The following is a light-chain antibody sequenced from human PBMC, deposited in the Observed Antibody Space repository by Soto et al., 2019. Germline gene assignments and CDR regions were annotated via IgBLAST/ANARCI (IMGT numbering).Light chain of an antibody. J-gene: IGLJ3*02. CDR1: NIGSKS. V-gene: IGLV3-21*02. Sequence: SYELTQPPSVSVAPGQTARITCGGNNIGSKSVNWYQHKPGQAPVLVVYSDRDRASGIPARFSGSNSGNSATPTISRVEGGDEADYYCQSADSSGTYLWVFGGGTQLTVL. CDR2: SDR. CDR3: QSADSSGTYLWV.